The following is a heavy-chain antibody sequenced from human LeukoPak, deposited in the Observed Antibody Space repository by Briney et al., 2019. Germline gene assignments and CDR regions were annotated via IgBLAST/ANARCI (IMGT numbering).Heavy chain of an antibody. J-gene: IGHJ4*02. CDR3: ASVIAAAGTDY. D-gene: IGHD6-13*01. Sequence: GGSLRLSCAASGITFSSYWMHWVRHAPGKGLVWVSRINSDGSSTSYADSVKGRFTISRDNAKNTLYLQMNSLRAEDTAVYYCASVIAAAGTDYWGQGTLVTVSS. V-gene: IGHV3-74*01. CDR2: INSDGSST. CDR1: GITFSSYW.